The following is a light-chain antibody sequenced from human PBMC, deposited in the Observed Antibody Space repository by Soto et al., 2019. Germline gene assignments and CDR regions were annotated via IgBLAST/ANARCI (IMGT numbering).Light chain of an antibody. CDR2: AAS. Sequence: DIQLTQSPSFLSASVGDRVTITCRASQGLSSDLAWYQQKPGKAPKLLIYAASTLQSGVPSRFSGSGSGTEFTRTISILQPEDFATYYCQQLNSYPITFGQGTRLEIK. V-gene: IGKV1-9*01. J-gene: IGKJ5*01. CDR3: QQLNSYPIT. CDR1: QGLSSD.